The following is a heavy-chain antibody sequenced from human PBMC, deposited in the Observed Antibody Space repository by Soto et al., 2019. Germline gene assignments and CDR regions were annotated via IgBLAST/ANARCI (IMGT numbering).Heavy chain of an antibody. J-gene: IGHJ6*04. D-gene: IGHD1-1*01. V-gene: IGHV1-18*04. Sequence: ASVKVSCKASGYTFTSYGISWVRQAPGQGLEWMGWISAYNGNTNYAQKVQARVTMTTDTSTSTAYMELRSLRSDDTAVYYCARDGIKGDYSYYYGMDVWGKRHTVTASS. CDR2: ISAYNGNT. CDR3: ARDGIKGDYSYYYGMDV. CDR1: GYTFTSYG.